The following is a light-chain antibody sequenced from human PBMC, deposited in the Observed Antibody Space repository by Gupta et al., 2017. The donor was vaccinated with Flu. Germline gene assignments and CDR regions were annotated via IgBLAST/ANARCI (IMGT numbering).Light chain of an antibody. CDR2: GAS. CDR3: QQYGSAYT. J-gene: IGKJ2*01. Sequence: GERATLSCRASQSVSSSYLAWYQQKPGKAPRLLIYGASSRATGIPDRFSGSGSGTDFTLTISRLEPEDFAVYYCQQYGSAYTFGQGTKLEIK. V-gene: IGKV3-20*01. CDR1: QSVSSSY.